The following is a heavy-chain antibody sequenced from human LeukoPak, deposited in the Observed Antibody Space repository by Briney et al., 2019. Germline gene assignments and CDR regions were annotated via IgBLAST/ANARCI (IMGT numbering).Heavy chain of an antibody. Sequence: SETLSLTCAVSGGSISSGGYSWSWIRQPPGKGLEWIGYIYHSGSTYYNPSLKSRVTISVDTSKNQFSLKLSSVTAADTAVYYCARVRRYSSSWMYYFDYWGQGTLVTVSS. D-gene: IGHD6-13*01. V-gene: IGHV4-30-2*01. J-gene: IGHJ4*02. CDR3: ARVRRYSSSWMYYFDY. CDR1: GGSISSGGYS. CDR2: IYHSGST.